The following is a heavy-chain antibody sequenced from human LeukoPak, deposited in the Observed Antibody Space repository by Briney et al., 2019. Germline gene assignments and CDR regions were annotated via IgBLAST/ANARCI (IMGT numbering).Heavy chain of an antibody. V-gene: IGHV3-53*01. CDR2: IYSGGST. J-gene: IGHJ4*02. CDR3: AREALAVAGNYGYFDY. D-gene: IGHD6-19*01. CDR1: GFTVSSNY. Sequence: GGSLRLSCAASGFTVSSNYMSWVRQAPGKGLEWVSVIYSGGSTYYADSVKGRFTISRDNSKNTLYLQMNSLRAEDTAVYYCAREALAVAGNYGYFDYWGQGTLVTVSS.